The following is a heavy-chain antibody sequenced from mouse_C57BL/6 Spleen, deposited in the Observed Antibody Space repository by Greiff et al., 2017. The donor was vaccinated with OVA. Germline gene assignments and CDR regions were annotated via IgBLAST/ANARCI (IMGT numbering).Heavy chain of an antibody. CDR1: GFTFSSYG. Sequence: EVKVVESGGDLVKPGGSLKLSCAASGFTFSSYGMSWVRQTPEKRLEWVATISSGGSYTYYPDSVKGRFTISRDNAKNTLYLQMSSLKSEDTAMYYCARRTTVVAYYFDYWGQGTTLTVSS. CDR2: ISSGGSYT. CDR3: ARRTTVVAYYFDY. J-gene: IGHJ2*01. V-gene: IGHV5-6*02. D-gene: IGHD1-1*01.